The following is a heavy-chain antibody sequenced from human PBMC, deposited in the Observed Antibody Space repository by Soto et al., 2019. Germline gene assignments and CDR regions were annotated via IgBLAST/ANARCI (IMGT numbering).Heavy chain of an antibody. D-gene: IGHD4-17*01. J-gene: IGHJ4*02. CDR3: AILSTVTTVGFDY. CDR1: GFTFSSYS. Sequence: EVQLVESGGGLVQPGGSLRLSCAASGFTFSSYSMNWVRQAPGKGLEWVSYISSSSTIYYADSVKGRFTISRDNAKNSLYLQMNSLRDEDTAVYYCAILSTVTTVGFDYWGQGTLVTVSS. CDR2: ISSSSTI. V-gene: IGHV3-48*02.